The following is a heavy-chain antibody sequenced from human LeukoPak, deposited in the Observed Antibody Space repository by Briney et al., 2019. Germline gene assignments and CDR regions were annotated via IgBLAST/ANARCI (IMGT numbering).Heavy chain of an antibody. J-gene: IGHJ6*03. CDR3: ARGNSYMDV. V-gene: IGHV3-48*01. CDR2: ISSSSSTI. CDR1: GFTFSGYT. Sequence: GGSLRLSCAASGFTFSGYTMNWVRQAPGRGLEWVSYISSSSSTIYYADSVKGRFTISRDNAKNSLYLQMNSLRAEDTAVYSCARGNSYMDVWGKGTTVTVSS.